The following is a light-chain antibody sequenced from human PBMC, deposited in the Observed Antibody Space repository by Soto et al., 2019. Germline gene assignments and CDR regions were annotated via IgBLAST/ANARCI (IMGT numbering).Light chain of an antibody. V-gene: IGKV3-15*01. CDR1: QDDRSH. CDR2: GAS. J-gene: IGKJ4*01. Sequence: EIAVTQSPPTLSVAPGGRATLSGRASQDDRSHLPWYQQKPGQAPSLLIYGASTRATGTPARFSGSGSGTEFTLTISSLQSEDYAVYFCQQYIRWPLTFGGGTKVEI. CDR3: QQYIRWPLT.